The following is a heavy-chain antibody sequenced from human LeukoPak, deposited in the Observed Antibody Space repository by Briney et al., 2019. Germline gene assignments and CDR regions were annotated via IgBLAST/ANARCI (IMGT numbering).Heavy chain of an antibody. V-gene: IGHV4-61*02. CDR2: ICTSGST. Sequence: PSETLSLTCTVSGGSISSGSYYWSWIRQPAGKGLEWIGRICTSGSTNYNPSLKSRVTISVDTSKNQFSLKLSSVTAADTAVYYCARQVSDYYFYYIDVWGTGTTVTVSS. CDR3: ARQVSDYYFYYIDV. CDR1: GGSISSGSYY. D-gene: IGHD5/OR15-5a*01. J-gene: IGHJ6*03.